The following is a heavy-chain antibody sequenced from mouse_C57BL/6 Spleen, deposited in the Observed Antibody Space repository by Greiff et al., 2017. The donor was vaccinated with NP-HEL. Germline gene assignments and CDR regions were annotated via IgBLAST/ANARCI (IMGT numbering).Heavy chain of an antibody. CDR3: ARKGYYDYAVWYFDV. CDR1: GYTFTDYY. J-gene: IGHJ1*03. CDR2: INPNNGGT. V-gene: IGHV1-26*01. Sequence: EVQLQQSGPELVKPGASVKISCKASGYTFTDYYMNWVKQSHGKSLEWIGDINPNNGGTSYNQKFKGKATLTVDKSSSTAYMELRSLTSEDSAVYYCARKGYYDYAVWYFDVWGTGTTVTVSS. D-gene: IGHD2-4*01.